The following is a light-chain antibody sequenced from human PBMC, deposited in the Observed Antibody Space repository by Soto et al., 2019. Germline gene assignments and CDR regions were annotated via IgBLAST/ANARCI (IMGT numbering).Light chain of an antibody. CDR3: QQYGSSPLT. Sequence: EIVLTQSPGTLSLSPGERATLSCMASESVSDNYLAWYQQRSGQAPRLVIYGASSRASAVPDRFSGSGSGADFTLTISRLEQEDFAVYYCQQYGSSPLTFGGGTKVDIK. J-gene: IGKJ4*01. V-gene: IGKV3-20*01. CDR2: GAS. CDR1: ESVSDNY.